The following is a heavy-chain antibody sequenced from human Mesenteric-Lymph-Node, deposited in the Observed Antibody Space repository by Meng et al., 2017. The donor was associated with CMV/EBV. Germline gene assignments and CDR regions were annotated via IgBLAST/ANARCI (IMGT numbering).Heavy chain of an antibody. V-gene: IGHV4-39*07. CDR1: GGSISSSSYY. CDR2: IYYSGST. CDR3: ARGYSSYFDY. Sequence: SETLSLTCTVSGGSISSSSYYWGWIRQPPGKGLEWIGSIYYSGSTYYNPSLKSRVTISVDTSKNQFSLKLSSVTAADTAVYYCARGYSSYFDYWGQGTLVTSPQ. J-gene: IGHJ4*02. D-gene: IGHD6-13*01.